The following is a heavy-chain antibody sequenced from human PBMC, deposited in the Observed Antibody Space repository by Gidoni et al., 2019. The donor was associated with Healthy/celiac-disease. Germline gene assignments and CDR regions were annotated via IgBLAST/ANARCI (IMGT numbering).Heavy chain of an antibody. V-gene: IGHV3-33*01. CDR1: GFTFSSYG. CDR3: ARDVCTGGVCYSSRFDP. J-gene: IGHJ5*02. Sequence: QVQLVESGGGVVQPGRSLRLSCAASGFTFSSYGMHWVRQAPGKGLEWVAVIWYDGSNKYYADSVKGRFTISRDNSKNTLYLQMNSLRAEDTAVYYCARDVCTGGVCYSSRFDPWGQGTLVTVSS. CDR2: IWYDGSNK. D-gene: IGHD2-8*02.